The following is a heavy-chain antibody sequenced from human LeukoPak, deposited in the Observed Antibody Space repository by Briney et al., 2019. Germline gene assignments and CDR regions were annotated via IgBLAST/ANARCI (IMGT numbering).Heavy chain of an antibody. Sequence: PGGSLRLSCAASGFSFNTYAMHWVRQAPGKGLEYVSVINSNGGSTYYADSVKGRFTISRDNSKNTLYLQMGSLRAEDTAVYYCAREYCTVEVCYNYTLGYWGQGALVTVSS. CDR2: INSNGGST. D-gene: IGHD2-8*02. J-gene: IGHJ4*02. CDR3: AREYCTVEVCYNYTLGY. V-gene: IGHV3-64*02. CDR1: GFSFNTYA.